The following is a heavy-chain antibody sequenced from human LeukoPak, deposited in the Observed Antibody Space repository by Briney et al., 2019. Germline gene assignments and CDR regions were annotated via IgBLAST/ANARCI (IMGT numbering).Heavy chain of an antibody. CDR1: GFTFSSYA. J-gene: IGHJ6*02. CDR2: ISYDGSNK. D-gene: IGHD2-8*02. Sequence: GGSQRLSCAASGFTFSSYAMHWVRQAPGKGLEWVAVISYDGSNKYYADSVKGRFTISRDNSKNTLYLQMNSLRAEDTAVYYCARVGALEVRLYYYGMDVWGQGTTVTVSS. CDR3: ARVGALEVRLYYYGMDV. V-gene: IGHV3-30-3*01.